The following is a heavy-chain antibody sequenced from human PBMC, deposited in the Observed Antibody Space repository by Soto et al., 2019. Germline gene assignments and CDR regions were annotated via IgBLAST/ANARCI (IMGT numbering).Heavy chain of an antibody. V-gene: IGHV3-74*01. Sequence: GGSLSLSCAASGFTFSSYWMHWVRQAPGKGLVWVSRINSVGSSTSYADSVKGRFTISRDNAKNTLYLQMNSLRAEDTAVYYCASAYSSSWPFDYWGQGTLVTVSS. D-gene: IGHD6-13*01. CDR1: GFTFSSYW. CDR2: INSVGSST. J-gene: IGHJ4*02. CDR3: ASAYSSSWPFDY.